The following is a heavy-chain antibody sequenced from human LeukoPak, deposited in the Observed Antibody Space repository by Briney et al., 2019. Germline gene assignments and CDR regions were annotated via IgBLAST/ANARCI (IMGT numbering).Heavy chain of an antibody. CDR1: GFTFSSYW. V-gene: IGHV3-74*01. CDR2: INSDGSST. CDR3: STGSGHAFDI. Sequence: PGGSLRLSCAASGFTFSSYWMHWVRQAPGKGLVRVSRINSDGSSTSYADSVKGRFTISRDNAKNTLYLQMNSLRAEDTAVYYCSTGSGHAFDIWGQGTMVTVSS. J-gene: IGHJ3*02. D-gene: IGHD3-10*01.